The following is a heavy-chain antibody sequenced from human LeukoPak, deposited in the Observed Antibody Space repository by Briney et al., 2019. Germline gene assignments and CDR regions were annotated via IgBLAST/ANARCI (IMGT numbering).Heavy chain of an antibody. CDR2: LLYDGNTE. J-gene: IGHJ6*03. CDR1: GFTFSNYG. Sequence: QPGGSLRLSCAASGFTFSNYGMHWVRQAPGKGLEWVAALLYDGNTEHYADSVRGRFTISRDISKNTFYVQMNSLTAEDTAVYYCARDHRPEIQYYYMDVWGKGTTVAVSS. D-gene: IGHD1-14*01. V-gene: IGHV3-33*01. CDR3: ARDHRPEIQYYYMDV.